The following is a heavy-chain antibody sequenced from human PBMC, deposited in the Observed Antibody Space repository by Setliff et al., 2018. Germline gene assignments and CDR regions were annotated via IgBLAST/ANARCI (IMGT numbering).Heavy chain of an antibody. V-gene: IGHV4-59*11. D-gene: IGHD5-18*01. J-gene: IGHJ6*04. CDR3: AGRPQNTPMGPCDV. CDR1: PGSISRHY. Sequence: SETLSLTCTVSPGSISRHYWSWFRQAPGKGLEWIGYRHDNGERDYNPSLGSRVTISVDTSKNQFSLMLTSVTAADTAIYYCAGRPQNTPMGPCDVWGKGTTVTVPS. CDR2: RHDNGER.